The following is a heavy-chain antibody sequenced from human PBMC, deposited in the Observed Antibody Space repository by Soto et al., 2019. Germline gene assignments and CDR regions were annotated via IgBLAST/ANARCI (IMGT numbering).Heavy chain of an antibody. CDR2: INHSGST. V-gene: IGHV4-34*01. CDR1: GGSFSGYY. J-gene: IGHJ6*02. D-gene: IGHD2-2*02. Sequence: ETLSLTCAVYGGSFSGYYWSWIRQPPGKGLEWIGEINHSGSTNYNPSLKSRVTISVDTSKNQFSLKLSSVTAADTAVYYCARGRSYCSSTSCYRGHYYYGMDVWGQGTTVTVSS. CDR3: ARGRSYCSSTSCYRGHYYYGMDV.